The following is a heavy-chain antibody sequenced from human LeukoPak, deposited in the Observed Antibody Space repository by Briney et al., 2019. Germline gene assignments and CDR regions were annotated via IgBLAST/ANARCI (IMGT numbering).Heavy chain of an antibody. Sequence: ASVKVSCKASGGTFSSYAISWVRQAPGQGLEWMGGIIPIFGTANYALKFQGRVTITADESTSTAYMELSSLRSEDTAVYYCAREYYYDSSGYYYYFDYWGQGTLVTVSS. CDR1: GGTFSSYA. J-gene: IGHJ4*02. CDR2: IIPIFGTA. V-gene: IGHV1-69*13. D-gene: IGHD3-22*01. CDR3: AREYYYDSSGYYYYFDY.